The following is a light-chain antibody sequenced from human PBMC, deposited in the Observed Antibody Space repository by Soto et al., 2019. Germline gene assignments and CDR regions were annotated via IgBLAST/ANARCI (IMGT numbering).Light chain of an antibody. Sequence: EIALTQSPGTLSLSPGDRVTLSCRASQRVAISYLAWYQQKPGKAPRLLIYGASSRATGIPDRCSGRGSGTDFTLSISRLEPEDFAVYYCHQDGGTPYSFGEGTKLELK. J-gene: IGKJ2*03. CDR1: QRVAISY. CDR3: HQDGGTPYS. CDR2: GAS. V-gene: IGKV3-20*01.